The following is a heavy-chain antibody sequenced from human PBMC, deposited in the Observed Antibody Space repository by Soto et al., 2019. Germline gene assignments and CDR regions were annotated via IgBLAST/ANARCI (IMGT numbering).Heavy chain of an antibody. CDR3: ARARDYDYHYAGMDV. Sequence: GCLRFYCVVSGFTFSRLEMKWVRQAPGKGLEWVSYISVVGSNKYYADSVKGRFTSSRDNAKNSLYLQMKSLRAEDTAVYYCARARDYDYHYAGMDVWGQGTTVTVSS. D-gene: IGHD4-17*01. J-gene: IGHJ6*02. CDR1: GFTFSRLE. V-gene: IGHV3-48*03. CDR2: ISVVGSNK.